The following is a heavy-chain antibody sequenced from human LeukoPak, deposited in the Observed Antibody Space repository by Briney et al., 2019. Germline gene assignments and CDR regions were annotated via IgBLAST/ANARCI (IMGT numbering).Heavy chain of an antibody. CDR1: GGSISSYY. Sequence: SETLSLTCTVSGGSISSYYWNWIRQPPGKGLEWIGYIYYSGSANYNPSLKSRVTISVDTSKNQFSLRLNSVTAADTALYYCARIGSHCSGASCYGDYWGQGALVTVSS. V-gene: IGHV4-59*12. D-gene: IGHD2-2*01. CDR3: ARIGSHCSGASCYGDY. J-gene: IGHJ4*02. CDR2: IYYSGSA.